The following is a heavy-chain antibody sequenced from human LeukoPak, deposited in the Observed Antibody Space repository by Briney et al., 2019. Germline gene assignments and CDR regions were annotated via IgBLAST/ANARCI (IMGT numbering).Heavy chain of an antibody. V-gene: IGHV2-70*17. CDR3: ARRRFYFDY. D-gene: IGHD3-16*01. CDR2: IDWDDDK. CDR1: GFSLTTSGMC. Sequence: SGPALVKPTQTLTLTCTFSGFSLTTSGMCVSWIRQPPGKALEWLARIDWDDDKFYSTSLKTRLTIPKDTSKNQVVLTMTNMDPVDTATYYCARRRFYFDYWGQGTLVTVSS. J-gene: IGHJ4*02.